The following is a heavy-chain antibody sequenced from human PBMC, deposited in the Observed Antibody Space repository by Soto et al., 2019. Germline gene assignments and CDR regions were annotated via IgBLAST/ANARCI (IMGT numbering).Heavy chain of an antibody. V-gene: IGHV4-30-2*01. D-gene: IGHD6-6*01. J-gene: IGHJ5*02. Sequence: LSLTCAVSGGSISSGGYSWSWIRQPPGKGLEWIGYIYHSGSTYYNPSLKSRVTISVDRSKNQFSLKLSSVTAADTAVYYCAGQYSSSSWWFDPWGQGTLVTVSS. CDR3: AGQYSSSSWWFDP. CDR1: GGSISSGGYS. CDR2: IYHSGST.